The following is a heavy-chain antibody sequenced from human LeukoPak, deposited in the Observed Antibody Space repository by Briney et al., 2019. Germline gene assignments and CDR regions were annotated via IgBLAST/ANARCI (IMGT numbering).Heavy chain of an antibody. CDR2: ISAYNGNT. Sequence: ASVKVSCKASGYTFTNYGISWVRQAPGQGLEWMGWISAYNGNTNYAQKLQGRVTMTTDTSTNTAYMELRSLTSDDTAVYFCARDSLLGYSGSYVVALDIWGQGTMVTVSS. J-gene: IGHJ3*02. D-gene: IGHD1-26*01. CDR3: ARDSLLGYSGSYVVALDI. V-gene: IGHV1-18*01. CDR1: GYTFTNYG.